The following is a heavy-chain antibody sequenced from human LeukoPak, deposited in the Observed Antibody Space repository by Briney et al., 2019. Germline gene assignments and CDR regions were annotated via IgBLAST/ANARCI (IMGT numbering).Heavy chain of an antibody. Sequence: KSSETLSLTCAVSSGSISDYYWNWIRQPAGKGLEWIGRIDTSGNTKYNPSLKSRVTMSLDTSKNHFSLEVRSVTSADTALYYCARAAGGDAVYYGSGRRYYSYYMDVWGKGTSVTISS. CDR1: SGSISDYY. V-gene: IGHV4-4*07. CDR2: IDTSGNT. CDR3: ARAAGGDAVYYGSGRRYYSYYMDV. J-gene: IGHJ6*03. D-gene: IGHD3-10*01.